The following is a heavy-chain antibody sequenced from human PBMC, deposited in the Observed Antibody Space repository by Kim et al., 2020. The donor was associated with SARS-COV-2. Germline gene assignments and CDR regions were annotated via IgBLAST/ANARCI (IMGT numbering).Heavy chain of an antibody. CDR3: LREEVA. V-gene: IGHV3-7*03. CDR1: RFTFSTDW. Sequence: GGSLRLSCIDSRFTFSTDWMSWVRQAPGKGLEWVANINEDGSEKNYVDSVKGRFTISRDTSRGSLYLEMNSLRGDDTAVYYCLREEVAWGHGTLVTVSS. J-gene: IGHJ5*01. CDR2: INEDGSEK.